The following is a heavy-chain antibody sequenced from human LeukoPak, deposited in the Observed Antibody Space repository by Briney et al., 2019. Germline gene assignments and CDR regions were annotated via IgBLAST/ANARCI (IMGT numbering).Heavy chain of an antibody. CDR2: INLNSGGT. J-gene: IGHJ1*01. Sequence: ASVKVSFKTSGYSFTAFYIHWVRQAPGQGLEWMGWINLNSGGTNYAQKVQGRVTMTRDTSISTDYMELSRLRSDDTAVYYCARGYPLSTTAAGTYFQHWGQGTLVTVSS. CDR1: GYSFTAFY. D-gene: IGHD6-13*01. CDR3: ARGYPLSTTAAGTYFQH. V-gene: IGHV1-2*02.